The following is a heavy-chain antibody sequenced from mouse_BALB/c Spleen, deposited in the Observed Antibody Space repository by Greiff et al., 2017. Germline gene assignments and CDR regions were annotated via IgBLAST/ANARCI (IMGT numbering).Heavy chain of an antibody. J-gene: IGHJ4*01. V-gene: IGHV1S22*01. CDR3: TRGGYYVKSAMDY. CDR1: GYTFTSYW. CDR2: IYPGSGST. D-gene: IGHD2-3*01. Sequence: LQQPGSELVRPGASVKLSCKASGYTFTSYWMHWVKQRPGQGLEWIGNIYPGSGSTNYDEKFKSKATLTVDTSSSTAYMQLSSLTSEDSAVYYCTRGGYYVKSAMDYWGQGTSVTVSS.